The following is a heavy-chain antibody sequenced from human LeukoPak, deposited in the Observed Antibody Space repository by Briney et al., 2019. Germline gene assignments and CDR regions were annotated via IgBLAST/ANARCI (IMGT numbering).Heavy chain of an antibody. J-gene: IGHJ4*02. Sequence: PGGSLRLSCAASGFTFSHYGMHWVRQAPGKGLEWVAFIRFDGSSKFYADSLKGRFTISRDNSKNTLYLQMNSLRAEDTAVYYCAKGLRKLIVGSTEYYFDYWGQGTLVTVSS. D-gene: IGHD1-26*01. CDR1: GFTFSHYG. V-gene: IGHV3-30*02. CDR2: IRFDGSSK. CDR3: AKGLRKLIVGSTEYYFDY.